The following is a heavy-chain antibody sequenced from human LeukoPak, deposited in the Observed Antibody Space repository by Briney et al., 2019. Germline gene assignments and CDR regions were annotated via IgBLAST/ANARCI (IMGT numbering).Heavy chain of an antibody. Sequence: SETLSLTCTVSGGSISSYYWSWIRQPPGKGLEWIGYIYYSGSTNYNPSLKSRVTISVDTSKNQFSLKLSSVTAADTAVYYCARAGYYYGSGSWNYWGQGTLVTVSS. CDR3: ARAGYYYGSGSWNY. CDR1: GGSISSYY. D-gene: IGHD3-10*01. CDR2: IYYSGST. V-gene: IGHV4-59*01. J-gene: IGHJ4*02.